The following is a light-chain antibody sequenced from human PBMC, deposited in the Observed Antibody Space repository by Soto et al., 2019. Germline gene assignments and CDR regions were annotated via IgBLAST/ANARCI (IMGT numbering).Light chain of an antibody. CDR3: SSYTNSNPVV. V-gene: IGLV2-14*01. CDR1: SSDVGGYDY. J-gene: IGLJ2*01. Sequence: QSVLTQPASVSGSPGQSITISCTGTSSDVGGYDYVSWYQQHPNKAPKLMIFEVSNRPSGVSNRFSGSKSGNTASLTISGLQAEDEADYYCSSYTNSNPVVFGGGTKLTVL. CDR2: EVS.